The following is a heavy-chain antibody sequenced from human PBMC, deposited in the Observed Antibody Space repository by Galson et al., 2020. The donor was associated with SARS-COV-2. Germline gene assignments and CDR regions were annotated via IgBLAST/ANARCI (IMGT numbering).Heavy chain of an antibody. D-gene: IGHD2-15*01. CDR2: IWYDGMNK. CDR3: AKDGRSYYGDATEYAPDY. CDR1: GFTFNTSG. Sequence: GGSLRLPVAVPGFTFNTSGTHWVRPAPGKGLEWVAAIWYDGMNKYYGDSVKGRLTISRDNSKKILYRQMNSLRAEDTAVYYCAKDGRSYYGDATEYAPDYWCQGTLVTVSS. J-gene: IGHJ4*02. V-gene: IGHV3-33*06.